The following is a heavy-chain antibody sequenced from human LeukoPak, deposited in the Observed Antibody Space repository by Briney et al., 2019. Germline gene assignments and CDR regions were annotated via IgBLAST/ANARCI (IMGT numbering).Heavy chain of an antibody. D-gene: IGHD3-16*01. CDR3: ARGWASSRRKAFDI. CDR2: ISYDGSNK. V-gene: IGHV3-30*03. J-gene: IGHJ3*02. CDR1: GFTFSSYG. Sequence: GGSLRLSCAASGFTFSSYGMHWVRQAPGKGLEWVAVISYDGSNKYYADSVKGRFTISRDNAKNSLYLQMNSLRVEDTAVYYCARGWASSRRKAFDIWGQGTIVTVSS.